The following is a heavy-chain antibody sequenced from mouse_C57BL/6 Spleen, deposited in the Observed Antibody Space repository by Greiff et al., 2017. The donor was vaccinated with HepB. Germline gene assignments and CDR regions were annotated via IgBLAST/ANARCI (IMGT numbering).Heavy chain of an antibody. D-gene: IGHD3-3*01. CDR2: IDPSDSYT. CDR1: GYTFTSYW. V-gene: IGHV1-69*01. CDR3: ARGGHAMDY. J-gene: IGHJ4*01. Sequence: QVQLQQPGAELVMPGASVKLSCKASGYTFTSYWMHWVKQRPGQGLEWIGEIDPSDSYTNYNQKFKGKSTLTVDKSSSTAYMQLSSLTSEDSAVYYCARGGHAMDYWGQGTSVTVSS.